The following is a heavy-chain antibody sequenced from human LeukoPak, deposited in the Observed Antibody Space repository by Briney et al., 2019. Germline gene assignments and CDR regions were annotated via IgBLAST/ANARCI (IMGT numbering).Heavy chain of an antibody. CDR2: IIPIFGTA. CDR3: AREYSYYDSSGYYYGSGYFDY. J-gene: IGHJ4*02. D-gene: IGHD3-22*01. Sequence: SVKVSCKASGGTFSSYAISWVRQAPGQGLEWMGGIIPIFGTANYAQKFQGRVTITADESTSTAYMELSSLRSEDTAVYYCAREYSYYDSSGYYYGSGYFDYWGQGTLVTVSS. V-gene: IGHV1-69*13. CDR1: GGTFSSYA.